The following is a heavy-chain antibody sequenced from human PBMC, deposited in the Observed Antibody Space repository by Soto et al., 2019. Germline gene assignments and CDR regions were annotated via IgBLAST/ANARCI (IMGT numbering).Heavy chain of an antibody. CDR2: IIPLFGTP. CDR1: GGIFSTYA. V-gene: IGHV1-69*01. CDR3: ARDRDDYCSGNYYYRIDF. J-gene: IGHJ1*01. Sequence: QVQLVQSGAEVKKPWSSVKVSCKASGGIFSTYAISWLRQAPGQGLEWMGGIIPLFGTPNYAQRFQCRVTITADESTSTAYMELSRVRFDDTAVYYGARDRDDYCSGNYYYRIDFWGQGTLVNVSS. D-gene: IGHD3-10*01.